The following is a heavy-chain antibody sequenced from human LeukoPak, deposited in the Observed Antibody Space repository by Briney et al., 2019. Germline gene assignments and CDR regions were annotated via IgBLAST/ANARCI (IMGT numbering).Heavy chain of an antibody. CDR1: GFTFSSYA. CDR3: AKTMLGFLYYFDY. V-gene: IGHV3-23*01. CDR2: ISGSGGST. Sequence: GGSLRLSCAASGFTFSSYAMSWVRQAPGKGLEWVSAISGSGGSTYYADCVKGRFTISRDNSKNTLYLQMNSLRAEDTAVYYCAKTMLGFLYYFDYWGQGTLVAVSS. D-gene: IGHD7-27*01. J-gene: IGHJ4*02.